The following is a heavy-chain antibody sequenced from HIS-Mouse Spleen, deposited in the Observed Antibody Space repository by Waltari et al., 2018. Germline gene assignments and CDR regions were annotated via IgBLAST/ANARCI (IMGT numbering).Heavy chain of an antibody. J-gene: IGHJ3*02. CDR2: INPTRGGT. CDR1: GYTFTGYY. CDR3: ASGWELSAFDI. Sequence: QVQLVQSGAEVKKPGASVKVSCQASGYTFTGYYMHCVRQAPGQGHEWMGRINPTRGGTNNAQKFKGRVTMTRATSISTAYMELSRLRSDDTAVYYCASGWELSAFDIWGQGTMVTVSS. V-gene: IGHV1-2*02. D-gene: IGHD1-26*01.